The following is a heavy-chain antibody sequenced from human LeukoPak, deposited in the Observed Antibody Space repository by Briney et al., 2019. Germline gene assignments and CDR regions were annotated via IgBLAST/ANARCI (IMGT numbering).Heavy chain of an antibody. CDR1: GGSISSGSYF. D-gene: IGHD6-13*01. Sequence: PSETLSLTCTVSGGSISSGSYFWTWIRQPAGKRLEWIGRINTSGSTNYNPSLKSRVTISVDTSKNQFSLKLSSVTAADTAVFFCAREGYTSSWYSGYYYFDYWGQETLVTVSS. CDR2: INTSGST. V-gene: IGHV4-61*02. CDR3: AREGYTSSWYSGYYYFDY. J-gene: IGHJ4*02.